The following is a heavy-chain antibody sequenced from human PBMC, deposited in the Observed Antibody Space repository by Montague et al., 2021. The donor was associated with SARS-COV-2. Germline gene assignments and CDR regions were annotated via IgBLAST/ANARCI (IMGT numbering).Heavy chain of an antibody. CDR1: GGLTSHYH. CDR2: INYNGET. D-gene: IGHD4-23*01. V-gene: IGHV4-59*03. CDR3: ATYSEGYGGKGT. J-gene: IGHJ4*02. Sequence: SETLSLTCSVSGGLTSHYHWSWIRQPPGKGLEWIGYINYNGETHHNPSLNGRVTLSVDTSKNQFSLSVMSVTPADTAVYFCATYSEGYGGKGTWGQGCLI.